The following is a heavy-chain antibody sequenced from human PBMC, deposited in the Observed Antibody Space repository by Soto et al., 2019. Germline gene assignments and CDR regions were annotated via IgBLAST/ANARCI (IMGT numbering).Heavy chain of an antibody. J-gene: IGHJ5*02. CDR2: IYNSETT. V-gene: IGHV4-59*12. D-gene: IGHD3-22*01. CDR1: GGSISNYD. Sequence: SETLSLTCTVSGGSISNYDWSWIRQPPWERLEWVGYIYNSETTNYNPSLESRVTVSVDTSKNQFSLKLNSVTAADTAVYYCARGVNYYDSSGSSWFDPWGQGALVTVSS. CDR3: ARGVNYYDSSGSSWFDP.